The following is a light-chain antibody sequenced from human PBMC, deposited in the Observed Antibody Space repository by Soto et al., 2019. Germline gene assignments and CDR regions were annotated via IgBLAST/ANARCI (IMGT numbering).Light chain of an antibody. CDR1: QSVSSSY. CDR2: GAS. J-gene: IGKJ1*01. V-gene: IGKV3D-20*02. CDR3: QQRSNWPSWT. Sequence: EIVLTQSPGTLSLSPGERATLSCRASQSVSSSYLAWYQQKPGQAPRLLIYGASSRATGIPARFSGSGSGTDFTLTISSLEPEDFAVYYCQQRSNWPSWTFGQGTKV.